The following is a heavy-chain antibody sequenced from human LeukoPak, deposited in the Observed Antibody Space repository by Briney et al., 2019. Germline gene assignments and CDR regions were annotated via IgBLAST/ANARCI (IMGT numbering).Heavy chain of an antibody. CDR3: VRGAVIAHFDY. CDR2: VYPATGGT. CDR1: GYTFTGYY. V-gene: IGHV1-2*02. J-gene: IGHJ4*02. D-gene: IGHD2-21*01. Sequence: GASVKVSCKASGYTFTGYYMRWVRQAPGQGLEWMGWVYPATGGTNYAQKFQGRVTMTTDTSISTAYMELRGLTSDDTAVYFCVRGAVIAHFDYWGQGTLVTVSS.